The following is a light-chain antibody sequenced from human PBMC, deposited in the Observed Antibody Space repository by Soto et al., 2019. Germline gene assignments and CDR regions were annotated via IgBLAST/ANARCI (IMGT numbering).Light chain of an antibody. CDR3: RQYNDYSWT. J-gene: IGKJ1*01. CDR1: QRISAW. CDR2: KAS. V-gene: IGKV1-5*03. Sequence: DIQMTQSPSTLSASVGDRVSINCRASQRISAWLAWYQQKPGKAPRLLIYKASTLEIGVPSRFSGSGSGTEFTLTISSLQPDDVATYYCRQYNDYSWTFGQGTKVEIK.